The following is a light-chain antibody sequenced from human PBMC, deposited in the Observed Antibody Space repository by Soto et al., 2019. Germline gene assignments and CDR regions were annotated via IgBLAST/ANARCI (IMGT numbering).Light chain of an antibody. CDR1: SSDVGGYDY. J-gene: IGLJ2*01. CDR2: EVH. CDR3: TSYASDTTVV. Sequence: QSALTQPASVSGSPGQSITIACTGTSSDVGGYDYVSWYQHHPGTAPKLIISEVHNRPSGVSNRFSGSKSGNTASLTISGLQAEDEGDYYCTSYASDTTVVFGGGTTLTVL. V-gene: IGLV2-14*01.